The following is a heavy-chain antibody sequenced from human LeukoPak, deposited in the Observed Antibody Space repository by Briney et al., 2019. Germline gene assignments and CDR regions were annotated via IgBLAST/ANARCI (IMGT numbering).Heavy chain of an antibody. J-gene: IGHJ3*02. CDR1: GFTFSSYS. D-gene: IGHD4-17*01. Sequence: GGSLRLSCAASGFTFSSYSMNWVRQAPGKGLEWVSYISSSSSTIYYADSVKGRFTISRDNAKNSLYLQMNSLRAEDTAVYYCASTDYGDYGFAFDIWGQGTMVTVSS. CDR3: ASTDYGDYGFAFDI. V-gene: IGHV3-48*04. CDR2: ISSSSSTI.